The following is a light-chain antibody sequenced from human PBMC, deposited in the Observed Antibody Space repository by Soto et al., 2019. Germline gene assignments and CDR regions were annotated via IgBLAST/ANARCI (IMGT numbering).Light chain of an antibody. CDR2: GAS. CDR3: QQFSSYPLT. J-gene: IGKJ4*01. V-gene: IGKV3-20*01. CDR1: QSVSSN. Sequence: ENVLTQSPGTLSLTPGERATLSCRASQSVSSNLACYQQKPGRAPRLLIYGASTRATGIPARFSGGGSGTDFTLTISRLEPEDFAVYYCQQFSSYPLTFGGGTKVDIK.